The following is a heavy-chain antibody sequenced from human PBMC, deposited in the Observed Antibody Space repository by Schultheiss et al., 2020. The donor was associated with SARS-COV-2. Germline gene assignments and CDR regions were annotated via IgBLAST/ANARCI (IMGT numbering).Heavy chain of an antibody. Sequence: GGSLRLSCAASGFTFSSYWMSWVRQAPGKGLEWVAVIWYDGSNKYYADSVKGRFTISRENSKNTLYLQMNSLRAEDTAVYYCARDSGYCSSTSCPLGAFDIWGQGTMVIVSS. D-gene: IGHD2-2*01. CDR2: IWYDGSNK. CDR1: GFTFSSYW. J-gene: IGHJ3*02. V-gene: IGHV3-33*08. CDR3: ARDSGYCSSTSCPLGAFDI.